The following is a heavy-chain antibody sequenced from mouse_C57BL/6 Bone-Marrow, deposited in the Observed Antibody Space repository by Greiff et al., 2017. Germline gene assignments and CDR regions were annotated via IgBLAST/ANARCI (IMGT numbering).Heavy chain of an antibody. CDR2: ISSGGSYT. J-gene: IGHJ4*01. Sequence: EVMLVESGGGLVKPGGSLKLSCAASGFTFSSYTMSWVRQTPEKRLEWVATISSGGSYTYYPDSVKGRFTISRDNAKNTLYLQMSSLKSEDAAMDYCTRDLDYDGYAMDYWGQGTSVTVSS. D-gene: IGHD2-4*01. V-gene: IGHV5-6-4*01. CDR1: GFTFSSYT. CDR3: TRDLDYDGYAMDY.